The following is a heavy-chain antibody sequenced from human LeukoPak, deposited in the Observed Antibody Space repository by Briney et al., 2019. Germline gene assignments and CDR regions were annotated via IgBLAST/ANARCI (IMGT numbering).Heavy chain of an antibody. D-gene: IGHD6-19*01. Sequence: PGGSLRLSCAASGFTVSSNYMSWVRQAPGKGLEWVSVIYSGGSTYYADSVKGRLTISRDNSKNTLYLQMNSLRAEDTAVYYCASLSSGWYYFDYWGQGTLVTVSS. J-gene: IGHJ4*02. CDR2: IYSGGST. CDR1: GFTVSSNY. V-gene: IGHV3-53*01. CDR3: ASLSSGWYYFDY.